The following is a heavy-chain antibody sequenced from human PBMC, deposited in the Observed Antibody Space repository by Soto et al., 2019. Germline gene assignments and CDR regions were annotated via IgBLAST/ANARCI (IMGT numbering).Heavy chain of an antibody. CDR1: GFTFSSYA. CDR2: ISGSGGST. J-gene: IGHJ4*02. CDR3: ANALHLGEAFY. V-gene: IGHV3-23*01. D-gene: IGHD3-16*01. Sequence: EVQLLESGGGLVQPGGSLRLSCAASGFTFSSYAMSWVRQAPGKGLEWVSAISGSGGSTYYADSVKGRFTISRDNSKNMLYLQMNSLRAEDTAVYYCANALHLGEAFYWGQGTLVTVSS.